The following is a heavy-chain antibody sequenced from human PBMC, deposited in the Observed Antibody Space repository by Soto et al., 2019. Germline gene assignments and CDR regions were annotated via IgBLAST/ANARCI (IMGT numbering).Heavy chain of an antibody. CDR3: ARSIVVVPAAIN. J-gene: IGHJ4*02. CDR2: INPSGGST. Sequence: ASVKVSCKASGYTFTSYYMHWVRQAPGQGLEWMGIINPSGGSTSYAQKFQGRVTITRDTSASTAYMELSSLRSEDTAVYYCARSIVVVPAAINWGQGTLVTVSS. CDR1: GYTFTSYY. D-gene: IGHD2-2*02. V-gene: IGHV1-46*01.